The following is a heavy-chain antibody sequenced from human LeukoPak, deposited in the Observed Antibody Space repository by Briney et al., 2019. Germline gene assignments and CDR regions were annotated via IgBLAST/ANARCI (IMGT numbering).Heavy chain of an antibody. CDR2: FDPEDGET. Sequence: ASVKVSCKVSGYTLTELSVHWVRQAPGKGLEWMGGFDPEDGETIYAQKFQGRVTMTEDTSTDTAYMELSSLRSEDTAVYYCATVRTGDYYDSSGRGIYFDYWGQGTLVTVSS. J-gene: IGHJ4*02. V-gene: IGHV1-24*01. D-gene: IGHD3-22*01. CDR3: ATVRTGDYYDSSGRGIYFDY. CDR1: GYTLTELS.